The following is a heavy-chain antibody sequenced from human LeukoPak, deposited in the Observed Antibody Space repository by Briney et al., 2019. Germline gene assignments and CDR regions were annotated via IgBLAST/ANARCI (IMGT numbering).Heavy chain of an antibody. J-gene: IGHJ5*02. CDR3: ARDGVPGVMVRGVVLDP. CDR1: GGSISSGGYY. Sequence: SETLSLTCTVSGGSISSGGYYWSWIRQHPGKGLEWIGYIYYSGSTYYNPSLKSRVTISVDTSKNQFSLKLSSVTAADTAVYYCARDGVPGVMVRGVVLDPWGQGTLVTVSS. CDR2: IYYSGST. V-gene: IGHV4-31*03. D-gene: IGHD3-10*01.